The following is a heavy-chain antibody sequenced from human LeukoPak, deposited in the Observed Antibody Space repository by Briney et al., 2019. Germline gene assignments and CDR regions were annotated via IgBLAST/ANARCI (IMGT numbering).Heavy chain of an antibody. Sequence: QSGGSLRLSCAASGFTFSTYSMNWVRQAPGKGLEWVSYISSSSSTIYYADSVKGRFTISRDDAKNSLYLQMNSLRAEDTAVYYCARGSTYYDTSGQLPFDYWGQGTLVTVSS. J-gene: IGHJ4*02. CDR3: ARGSTYYDTSGQLPFDY. D-gene: IGHD3-22*01. CDR2: ISSSSSTI. V-gene: IGHV3-48*01. CDR1: GFTFSTYS.